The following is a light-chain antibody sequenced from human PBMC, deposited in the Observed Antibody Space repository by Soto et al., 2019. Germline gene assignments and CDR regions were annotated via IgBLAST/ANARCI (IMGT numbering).Light chain of an antibody. Sequence: QSALTQPPSASGSPGQSVTISCTGTSSDVGGYNYVSWYQQHPGKAPKLIIYEVAKWPSGVPDRISGSKSGNTASLTVSGLQAEDEADYYCSSYADRNKFLFGGGTKVTVL. V-gene: IGLV2-8*01. CDR2: EVA. CDR3: SSYADRNKFL. J-gene: IGLJ3*02. CDR1: SSDVGGYNY.